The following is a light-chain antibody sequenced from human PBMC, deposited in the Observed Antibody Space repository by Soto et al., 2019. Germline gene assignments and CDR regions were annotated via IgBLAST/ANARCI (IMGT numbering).Light chain of an antibody. V-gene: IGKV1-39*01. CDR3: QQTYSTLPIT. J-gene: IGKJ5*01. Sequence: DIQMTQSPSSLSAFIGDRVTIACRASQSISTYVNWYQHKPGNAPKLLIYAASILQTGVPSGFSGSGSGTLFTLTISSLQPEDFATYYCQQTYSTLPITFGQGTRLDVK. CDR1: QSISTY. CDR2: AAS.